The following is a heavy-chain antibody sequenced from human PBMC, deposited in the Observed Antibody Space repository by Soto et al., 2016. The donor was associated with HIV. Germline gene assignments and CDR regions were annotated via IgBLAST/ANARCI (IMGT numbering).Heavy chain of an antibody. Sequence: EVQLVESEGGLVQPGRSLRLSCAASGFTFDDYAMHWVRQAPGKGLEWVSGISWNSGSIGYADSVKGRFTISRDNAKNSLYLQMNSLRAEDMALYYCAKARGYYYDHYYFDYWGQGTLVTVSS. CDR2: ISWNSGSI. CDR3: AKARGYYYDHYYFDY. J-gene: IGHJ4*02. CDR1: GFTFDDYA. D-gene: IGHD3-22*01. V-gene: IGHV3-9*03.